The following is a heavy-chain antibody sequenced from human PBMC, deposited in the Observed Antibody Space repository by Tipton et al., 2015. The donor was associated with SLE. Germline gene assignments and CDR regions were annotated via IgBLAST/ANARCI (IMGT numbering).Heavy chain of an antibody. V-gene: IGHV4-39*07. CDR2: IYYSGST. Sequence: TLSLTCTVSGGSISSSSYYWGWIRQPPGKGLEWIGSIYYSGSTYYNPSLKSRVTVSLDTSKKQFSLNLSSVTAADTAVYYCARTSGNFPFDYWGQGPLVTVSS. J-gene: IGHJ4*02. CDR3: ARTSGNFPFDY. CDR1: GGSISSSSYY. D-gene: IGHD1-26*01.